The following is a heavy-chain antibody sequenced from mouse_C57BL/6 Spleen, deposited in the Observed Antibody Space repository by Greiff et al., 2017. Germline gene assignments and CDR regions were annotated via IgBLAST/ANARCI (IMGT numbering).Heavy chain of an antibody. J-gene: IGHJ2*01. V-gene: IGHV5-17*01. CDR1: GFTFSDYG. CDR3: TSRHSFDY. CDR2: ISSGSSTI. Sequence: EVKLMESGGGLVKPGGSLKLSCAASGFTFSDYGMHWVRQAPEKGLEWVAYISSGSSTIYYADTVKGRITISRDNAKNTLFLQMTSLRSEDTAMYYCTSRHSFDYWGQGTTLTVSS.